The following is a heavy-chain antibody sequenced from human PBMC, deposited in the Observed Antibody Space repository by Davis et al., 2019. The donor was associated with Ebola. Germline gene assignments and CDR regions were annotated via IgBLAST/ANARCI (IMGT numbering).Heavy chain of an antibody. J-gene: IGHJ4*02. CDR3: AKDGYYDSG. V-gene: IGHV3-30*02. D-gene: IGHD3-10*01. CDR1: RFTFRSYG. CDR2: IRYDGTDK. Sequence: GESLKISCAASRFTFRSYGMHWVRQAPGKGLEWVAFIRYDGTDKYYVDSVKGRFTVSRDNSKNTLYLHMNNLRPEDTAVYYCAKDGYYDSGWGQGTLVTVSS.